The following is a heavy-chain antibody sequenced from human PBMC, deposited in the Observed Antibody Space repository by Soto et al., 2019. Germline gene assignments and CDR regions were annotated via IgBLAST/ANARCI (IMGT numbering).Heavy chain of an antibody. Sequence: ASVKVSCKASGYTFTSYGISWVRQAPGQGLEWMGWISAYNGNTNYAQKLQGRVTMTTDTSTSTAYMELRSLRSDDTAVYYCASSRLSPISHYYDSSGYMVYWGQGTLVTVSS. CDR1: GYTFTSYG. CDR3: ASSRLSPISHYYDSSGYMVY. J-gene: IGHJ4*02. D-gene: IGHD3-22*01. CDR2: ISAYNGNT. V-gene: IGHV1-18*04.